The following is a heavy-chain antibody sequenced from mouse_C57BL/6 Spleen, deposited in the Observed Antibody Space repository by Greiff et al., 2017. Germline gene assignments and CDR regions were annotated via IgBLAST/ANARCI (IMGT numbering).Heavy chain of an antibody. D-gene: IGHD1-1*01. J-gene: IGHJ4*01. CDR1: GYTLTDYN. Sequence: VQLQQSGPELVKPGASVKIPCKASGYTLTDYNMDWVKQSHGKSLEWIGDINPNNGGTIYNQKFKGKATLTVDKSSSTAYMELRSLTSEDTAVYYCARTYYGSSYGEDYAMDYWGQGTSVTVSS. V-gene: IGHV1-18*01. CDR2: INPNNGGT. CDR3: ARTYYGSSYGEDYAMDY.